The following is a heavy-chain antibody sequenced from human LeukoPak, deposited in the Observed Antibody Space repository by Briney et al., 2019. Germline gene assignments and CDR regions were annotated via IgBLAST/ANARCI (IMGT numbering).Heavy chain of an antibody. J-gene: IGHJ4*02. CDR2: ISSSSSTI. V-gene: IGHV3-48*04. Sequence: GGSLRLSCAASGFTFSSYSMNWVRQAPGKGLEWVSYISSSSSTIYYADSVKGRFTISRDNAKNSLYLQMNSLRAEDTAVYYCARGGEVTGSRGIDYWGQGTLVTVSS. D-gene: IGHD3-9*01. CDR1: GFTFSSYS. CDR3: ARGGEVTGSRGIDY.